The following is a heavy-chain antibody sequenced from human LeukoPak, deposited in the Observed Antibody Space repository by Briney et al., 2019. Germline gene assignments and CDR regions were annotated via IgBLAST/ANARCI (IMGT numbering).Heavy chain of an antibody. D-gene: IGHD3-22*01. V-gene: IGHV3-53*01. J-gene: IGHJ4*02. CDR2: IYSGGST. CDR1: GFTVSSNY. CDR3: ARVDCDSSGYYLDY. Sequence: PGGSLRLSCAASGFTVSSNYMSWVRQAPGKGLEWVSVIYSGGSTYYADSVKGRFTISRDNSKSTLYLQMNSLRAEDTAVYYCARVDCDSSGYYLDYWGQGTLVTVSS.